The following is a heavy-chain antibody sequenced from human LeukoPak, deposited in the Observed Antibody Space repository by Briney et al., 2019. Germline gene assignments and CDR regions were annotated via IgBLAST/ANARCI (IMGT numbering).Heavy chain of an antibody. V-gene: IGHV3-23*01. J-gene: IGHJ4*02. CDR1: GFTFSSYA. Sequence: GGALRLSCAASGFTFSSYAMNWVRQAPGKGLEWVSAISGSGGTTYYADSVKGRFTISRDNSKNTLYLQMNSLRAEDTAVCYCAKDPEAQYYYDSSGYYNTYYFDYWGQGTLVTVSS. CDR3: AKDPEAQYYYDSSGYYNTYYFDY. D-gene: IGHD3-22*01. CDR2: ISGSGGTT.